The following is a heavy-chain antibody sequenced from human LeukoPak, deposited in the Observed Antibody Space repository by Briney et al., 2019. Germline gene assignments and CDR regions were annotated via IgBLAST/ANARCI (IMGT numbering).Heavy chain of an antibody. CDR2: INPTSSSI. J-gene: IGHJ4*02. D-gene: IGHD3-22*01. Sequence: GGSLRLSCAGSVFTFSVYSINCVRQAPGKGLEWVSSINPTSSSIYYADAVRGRFTISRDNAKSSLYLQMNGLTVEDTAVYYCVRLRRNSDRSYYYYYYDHWGQGILVTVSS. CDR1: VFTFSVYS. CDR3: VRLRRNSDRSYYYYYYDH. V-gene: IGHV3-21*01.